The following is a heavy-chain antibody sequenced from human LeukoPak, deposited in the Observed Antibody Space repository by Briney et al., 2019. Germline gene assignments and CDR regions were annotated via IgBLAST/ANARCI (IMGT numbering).Heavy chain of an antibody. D-gene: IGHD3-10*01. CDR3: ARGYYYGSGSYYDAFDI. CDR2: IYYSGST. J-gene: IGHJ3*02. V-gene: IGHV4-59*01. CDR1: GGSISSYY. Sequence: SETLSLTCTASGGSISSYYWSWIRQPPGKGLEWIGYIYYSGSTNYNPSLKSRVTISVDTSKNQFSLKLSSVTAADTAVYYCARGYYYGSGSYYDAFDIWGQGTMVTVSS.